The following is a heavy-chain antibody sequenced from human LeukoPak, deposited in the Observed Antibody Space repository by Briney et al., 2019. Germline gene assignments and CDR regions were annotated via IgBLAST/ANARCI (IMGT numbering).Heavy chain of an antibody. J-gene: IGHJ4*02. CDR1: GFTSSSYS. D-gene: IGHD6-19*01. CDR2: ISSKGTTI. CDR3: ARDSSGWKYYFDY. Sequence: GGSLRLSCAASGFTSSSYSMNWVRQAPGKGLEWVSSISSKGTTIYYADSVKGRFTISRDNAKNSLYLQMTSLRDEDTAVYYCARDSSGWKYYFDYWGQGTLVTVSS. V-gene: IGHV3-48*02.